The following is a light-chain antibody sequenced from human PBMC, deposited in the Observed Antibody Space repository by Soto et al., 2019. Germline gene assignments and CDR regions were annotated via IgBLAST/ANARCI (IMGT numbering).Light chain of an antibody. CDR1: QIISSTY. V-gene: IGKV3-20*01. Sequence: PGERATLSCRASQIISSTYLGWYQQKPGQAPRLLIYGASSRATGIPDRFSGSGSGTDFTLTISRLEPEDFAVYYCQHYGTSLYTFGQGTKLEIK. CDR3: QHYGTSLYT. J-gene: IGKJ2*01. CDR2: GAS.